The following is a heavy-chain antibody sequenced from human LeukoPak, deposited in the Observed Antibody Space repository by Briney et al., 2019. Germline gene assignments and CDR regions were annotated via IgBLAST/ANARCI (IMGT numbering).Heavy chain of an antibody. CDR3: AGVLRDPQYSSSWYGNAFDI. D-gene: IGHD6-13*01. V-gene: IGHV3-11*01. J-gene: IGHJ3*02. CDR1: GFTFSDYY. Sequence: PGGSLRLSCAASGFTFSDYYMSWIRQAPGKGLEWVSYISSSGSTIYYADSVKGRFTISRDNAKNSLYLQMNSLRAEDTAVYYCAGVLRDPQYSSSWYGNAFDIWGQGTMVTVSS. CDR2: ISSSGSTI.